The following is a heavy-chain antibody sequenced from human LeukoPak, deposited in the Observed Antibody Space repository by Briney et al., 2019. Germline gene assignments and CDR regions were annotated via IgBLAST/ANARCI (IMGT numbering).Heavy chain of an antibody. Sequence: GESLRLSCAASGFTFSDYYMSWIRQAPGKGLEWVSYISSSGSTIYYADSVKGRFTISRDNAKNSLYLQMNSLRAEDTAVYYCARGSKRFLEWLFKNNWFDPWGQGTLVTVSS. CDR2: ISSSGSTI. CDR1: GFTFSDYY. J-gene: IGHJ5*02. V-gene: IGHV3-11*01. CDR3: ARGSKRFLEWLFKNNWFDP. D-gene: IGHD3-3*01.